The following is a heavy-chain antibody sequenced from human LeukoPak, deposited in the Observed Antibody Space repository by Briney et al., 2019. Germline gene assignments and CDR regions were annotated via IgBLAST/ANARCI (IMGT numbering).Heavy chain of an antibody. CDR2: IYSSGTT. Sequence: SETLSLTCTVSGGSISNYYWSWIRQPAGKGLEWIGRIYSSGTTIYNPSLKSRVTMSVDTSKNQFSLKLSSVTAADTAVYFCASGSSGYDPWGQGTLVSVSS. V-gene: IGHV4-4*07. CDR3: ASGSSGYDP. CDR1: GGSISNYY. J-gene: IGHJ5*02. D-gene: IGHD5-12*01.